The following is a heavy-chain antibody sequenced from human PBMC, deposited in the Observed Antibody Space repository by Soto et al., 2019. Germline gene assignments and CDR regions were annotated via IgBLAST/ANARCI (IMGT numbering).Heavy chain of an antibody. CDR2: ISAYNGNT. CDR3: ARDHRGGTDAFDI. D-gene: IGHD2-15*01. J-gene: IGHJ3*02. Sequence: QVQLVQSGAEVKKPGASVKVSCKASGYTFTSFGISWVRQAPGQGLEWMGWISAYNGNTNYAENLQGRVTMTTDTSTSTAYMELRSRRADDTAVYYCARDHRGGTDAFDIWGQGTMVTVSS. CDR1: GYTFTSFG. V-gene: IGHV1-18*01.